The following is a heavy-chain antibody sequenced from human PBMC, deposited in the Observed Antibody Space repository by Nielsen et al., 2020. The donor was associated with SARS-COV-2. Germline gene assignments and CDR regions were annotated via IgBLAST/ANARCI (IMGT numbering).Heavy chain of an antibody. CDR1: GFTFSNAW. CDR2: IKSKTDGGTT. J-gene: IGHJ4*02. V-gene: IGHV3-15*01. D-gene: IGHD6-6*01. Sequence: GESLKISCAASGFTFSNAWMSWVRQAPGKGLEWVGRIKSKTDGGTTDYAAPVKGRFTISRDDSKNTLYLQMNSLKTEDTAVYYCTTSWAYSSSIYFDYWGQGTLVTVSS. CDR3: TTSWAYSSSIYFDY.